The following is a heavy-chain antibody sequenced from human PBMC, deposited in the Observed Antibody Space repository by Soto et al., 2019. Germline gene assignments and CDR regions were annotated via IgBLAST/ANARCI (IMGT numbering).Heavy chain of an antibody. CDR3: AKDSGPVAGLGGGIDY. CDR2: ISGSGGST. J-gene: IGHJ4*02. Sequence: GGSLRLSCAASGFTFSSYAMSWVRHAPGKGLEWVSAISGSGGSTYYADPVKRRFTISRDNSKNTLYLQMNSLRAEDTAVYYCAKDSGPVAGLGGGIDYWGQGTLVTVSS. V-gene: IGHV3-23*01. D-gene: IGHD6-19*01. CDR1: GFTFSSYA.